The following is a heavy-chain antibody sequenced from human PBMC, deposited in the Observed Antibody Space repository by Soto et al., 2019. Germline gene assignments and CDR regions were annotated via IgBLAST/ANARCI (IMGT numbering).Heavy chain of an antibody. CDR3: AIYQPMTQPRPYFDY. CDR2: ISSSDVST. J-gene: IGHJ4*02. D-gene: IGHD3-22*01. V-gene: IGHV3-23*01. Sequence: EVQLLESGGDLIQPGGSLRLSCAASGFTFSSYAMGWVRQAPGKGLGWVSAISSSDVSTFYADSVKGRFTISRDNSRNTLYLQMNSLRAEDTAIYYCAIYQPMTQPRPYFDYWGQGTLVTLSS. CDR1: GFTFSSYA.